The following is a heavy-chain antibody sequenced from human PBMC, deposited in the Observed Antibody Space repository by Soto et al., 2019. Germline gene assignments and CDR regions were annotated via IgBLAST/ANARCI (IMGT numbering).Heavy chain of an antibody. CDR2: ISYDGSKK. D-gene: IGHD6-19*01. Sequence: PLRHYCGASEFNFLSYAMHWLRQTPGKGLEWVSVISYDGSKKYYADSVKGRFTISRDISKNTVYLQMNSLRAEDTAVYYCARSIAVAALDYWGQGSQVTVSS. CDR3: ARSIAVAALDY. J-gene: IGHJ4*02. CDR1: EFNFLSYA. V-gene: IGHV3-30-3*01.